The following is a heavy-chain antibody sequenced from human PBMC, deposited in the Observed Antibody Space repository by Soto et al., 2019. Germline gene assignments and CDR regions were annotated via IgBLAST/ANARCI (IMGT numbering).Heavy chain of an antibody. CDR2: ISGGGDLT. CDR1: GFTFSSYA. J-gene: IGHJ4*02. D-gene: IGHD1-1*01. V-gene: IGHV3-23*01. Sequence: HPGGSLRLSCAASGFTFSSYAMGWVRQTPGKGLEWVSVISGGGDLTFYANSVKGRFTISRDNSKNTLYLQINGLRAEDTAVYFCATQDFRGSTGTTWGQGTLVTVSS. CDR3: ATQDFRGSTGTT.